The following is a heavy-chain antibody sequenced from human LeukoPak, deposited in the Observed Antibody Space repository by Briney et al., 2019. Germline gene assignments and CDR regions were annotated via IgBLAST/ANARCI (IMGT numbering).Heavy chain of an antibody. Sequence: PGGSLRLSCAASGFTFSSYSMNWVRQAPGKGLEWVSYISSSSSTIYYADSVKGRFTISRDSAKNSLYLQMNSLRAEDTAVYYCARESQWFGESDYYGMDVWGQGTTVTVSS. CDR1: GFTFSSYS. D-gene: IGHD3-10*01. J-gene: IGHJ6*02. CDR3: ARESQWFGESDYYGMDV. V-gene: IGHV3-48*01. CDR2: ISSSSSTI.